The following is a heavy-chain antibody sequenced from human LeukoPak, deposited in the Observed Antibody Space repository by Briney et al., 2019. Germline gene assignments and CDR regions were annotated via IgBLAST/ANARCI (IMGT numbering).Heavy chain of an antibody. Sequence: PSETLSLTCTVSGGSISSYYWSWIRQPPGKGLEWIGYIYYSGSTNYNPSLKSRVTISVDTSKNQFSLKLSSVTAADTAVYYCARSINLYGSGSYFFDYWGQGTLVTVSS. D-gene: IGHD3-10*01. V-gene: IGHV4-59*01. CDR1: GGSISSYY. CDR2: IYYSGST. J-gene: IGHJ4*02. CDR3: ARSINLYGSGSYFFDY.